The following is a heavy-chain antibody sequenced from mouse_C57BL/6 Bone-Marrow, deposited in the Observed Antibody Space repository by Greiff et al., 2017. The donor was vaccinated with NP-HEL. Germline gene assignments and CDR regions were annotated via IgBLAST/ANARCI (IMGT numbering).Heavy chain of an antibody. CDR2: IDPSDSYT. Sequence: QVQLQQPGAELVRPGTSVKLSCKASGYTFTSYWMHWVKQRPGQGLEWIGVIDPSDSYTNYNQKFKGKATLTVDTSSSTAYMQLSSLTSEVSTVYYCARIYYGSSPSAWFAYGGQGTLVTVSA. CDR3: ARIYYGSSPSAWFAY. J-gene: IGHJ3*01. D-gene: IGHD1-1*01. V-gene: IGHV1-59*01. CDR1: GYTFTSYW.